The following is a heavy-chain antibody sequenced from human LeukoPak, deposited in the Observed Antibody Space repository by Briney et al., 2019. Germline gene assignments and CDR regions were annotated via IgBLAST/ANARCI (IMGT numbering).Heavy chain of an antibody. V-gene: IGHV3-30*04. CDR1: GFIFSSYA. CDR3: AKDLYGLRYFDWLADY. Sequence: PGGSLRLSCAASGFIFSSYAMHWVRRAPGKGLEWVAVISYDGSNKYYADSVKGRFTISRDNSKNTLYLQMNSLRAEDTAVYYCAKDLYGLRYFDWLADYWGRGTLVTVSS. D-gene: IGHD3-9*01. CDR2: ISYDGSNK. J-gene: IGHJ4*02.